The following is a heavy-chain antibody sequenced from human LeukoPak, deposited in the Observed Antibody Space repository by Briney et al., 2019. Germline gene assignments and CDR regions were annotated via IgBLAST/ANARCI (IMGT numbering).Heavy chain of an antibody. V-gene: IGHV4-59*08. CDR2: VYYSGIT. CDR1: GGSISTYY. J-gene: IGHJ4*02. Sequence: SETLSLTCTVSGGSISTYYWSWLRQPPGKGLEWIGYVYYSGITDYNPSLKSRVTISVDTSKSQFSLKLSSVTAADTAVYYCARHLTSGDYFDYWGKGTLVTVSS. D-gene: IGHD4-17*01. CDR3: ARHLTSGDYFDY.